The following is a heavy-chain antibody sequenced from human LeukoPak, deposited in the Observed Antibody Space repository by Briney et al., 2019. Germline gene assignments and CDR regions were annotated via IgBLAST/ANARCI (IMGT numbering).Heavy chain of an antibody. D-gene: IGHD3-9*01. V-gene: IGHV3-30*18. CDR2: ISYDGSNK. CDR1: GFTFSSYG. Sequence: GRSLRLSCAASGFTFSSYGMHWVRQAPGKGLEWVAVISYDGSNKYYADSVKGRFTISRANSKNTLYLQMNSLRAEDTAVYYCAKDFDWLYYYHGMDVWGKGTTVTVSS. CDR3: AKDFDWLYYYHGMDV. J-gene: IGHJ6*04.